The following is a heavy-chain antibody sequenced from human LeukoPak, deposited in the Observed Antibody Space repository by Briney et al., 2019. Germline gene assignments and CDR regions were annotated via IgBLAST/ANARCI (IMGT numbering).Heavy chain of an antibody. D-gene: IGHD2-8*01. V-gene: IGHV3-23*01. J-gene: IGHJ6*02. Sequence: GGSLRVSCEASGFTFNKFAMSWVRQAPGKGPEWVSAIGSSGATTFYADSVKGRCTISRDNSKNTVYLEMNSLRAEDTAIYYCAKVSVGPLSRPTHVALYYGMDVWGQGTTVTVSS. CDR2: IGSSGATT. CDR3: AKVSVGPLSRPTHVALYYGMDV. CDR1: GFTFNKFA.